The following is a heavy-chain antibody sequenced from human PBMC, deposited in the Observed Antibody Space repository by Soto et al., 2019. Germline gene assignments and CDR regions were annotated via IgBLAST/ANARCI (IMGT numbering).Heavy chain of an antibody. D-gene: IGHD3-9*01. CDR3: SRSRPPTGYFYGSYYYES. V-gene: IGHV4-34*01. CDR2: INHSGST. Sequence: TGCLTYSVYGGSFIVYYWSWIRQPPVNGLEWIGEINHSGSTNYNPSLKSRVTISVDTYKNQFSLKLSSVPAADTAVYYWSRSRPPTGYFYGSYYYESWGQGTLVTVSS. CDR1: GGSFIVYY. J-gene: IGHJ4*02.